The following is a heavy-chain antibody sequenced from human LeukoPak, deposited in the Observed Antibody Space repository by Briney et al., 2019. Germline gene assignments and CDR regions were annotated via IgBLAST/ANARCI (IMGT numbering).Heavy chain of an antibody. D-gene: IGHD2-2*01. V-gene: IGHV3-20*01. Sequence: GGSLRLSCAASGFTFSSYGMHWVRQAPGKGLEWVSAINWNGGGTGYADSVKGRFTISRDNAKNSLYLQMNSLRAEDTALYHCARVHQLLSSGGWFDPWGQGTLVTVSS. CDR1: GFTFSSYG. CDR3: ARVHQLLSSGGWFDP. J-gene: IGHJ5*02. CDR2: INWNGGGT.